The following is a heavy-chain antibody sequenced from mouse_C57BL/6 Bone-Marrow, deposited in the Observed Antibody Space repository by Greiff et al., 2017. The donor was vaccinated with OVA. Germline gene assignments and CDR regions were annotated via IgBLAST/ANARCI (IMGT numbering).Heavy chain of an antibody. V-gene: IGHV1-15*01. Sequence: LVESGAELVRPGASVTLSCKASGYTFTDYEMHWVKQTPVHGLEWIGAIDPETGGTAYNQKFKGKAILTADKSSSTAYMELRSLTSEDSAVYYCTRFDYYGSSPAWFAYWGQGTLVTVSA. D-gene: IGHD1-1*01. CDR1: GYTFTDYE. J-gene: IGHJ3*01. CDR2: IDPETGGT. CDR3: TRFDYYGSSPAWFAY.